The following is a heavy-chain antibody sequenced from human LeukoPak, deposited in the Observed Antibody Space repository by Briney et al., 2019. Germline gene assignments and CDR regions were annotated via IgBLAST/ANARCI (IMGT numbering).Heavy chain of an antibody. V-gene: IGHV3-33*08. D-gene: IGHD3-22*01. J-gene: IGHJ4*02. CDR3: ARAAYDSSGYLTL. CDR2: IWYDGTNK. CDR1: GFTFSNAY. Sequence: GGSLRLSCAASGFTFSNAYMNWVRQAPGKGLEWVAVIWYDGTNKYYADSVKGRFTISRDSSKNTLYLQMNSLRAEDTAVYYCARAAYDSSGYLTLWGQGTLVTVSS.